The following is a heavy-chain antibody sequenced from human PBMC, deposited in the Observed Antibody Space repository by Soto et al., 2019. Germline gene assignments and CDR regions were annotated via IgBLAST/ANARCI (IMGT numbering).Heavy chain of an antibody. CDR2: IYYSGST. D-gene: IGHD6-19*01. CDR3: ARPQKSVAGTFNWFDP. J-gene: IGHJ5*02. V-gene: IGHV4-39*01. CDR1: GGSISRSSYY. Sequence: PSETLSLTCTVSGGSISRSSYYWGWIRQPPGKGLEWIGSIYYSGSTYCNPSLKSRVTISVDTSKNQFSLKLSSVTAADTAVYYCARPQKSVAGTFNWFDPWGQGTLVTVS.